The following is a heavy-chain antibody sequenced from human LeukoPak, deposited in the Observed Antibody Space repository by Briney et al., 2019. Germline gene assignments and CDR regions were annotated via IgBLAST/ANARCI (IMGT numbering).Heavy chain of an antibody. CDR1: GYTFTSYG. J-gene: IGHJ4*02. CDR3: ARVNSDYFDY. D-gene: IGHD4-23*01. Sequence: ASVTVSCTASGYTFTSYGISWVRQAPGQGLEWMGWISAYNGNTNYAQKLQGRVTVTTDTSTSTAYMELRSLRSDDTAVYYCARVNSDYFDYWGQGTLVTVSS. CDR2: ISAYNGNT. V-gene: IGHV1-18*01.